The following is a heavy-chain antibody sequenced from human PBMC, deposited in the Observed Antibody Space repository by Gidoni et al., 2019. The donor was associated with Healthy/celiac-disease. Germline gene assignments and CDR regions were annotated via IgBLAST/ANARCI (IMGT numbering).Heavy chain of an antibody. CDR2: ISGSGGST. CDR3: AKAITMVRGGNWFDP. CDR1: GFTFSRYA. V-gene: IGHV3-23*01. J-gene: IGHJ5*02. Sequence: EVQLLESGGGLVQPGGSLRLSCAASGFTFSRYAMSWVRQAPGKGLEWVSAISGSGGSTYYADSVKGRFTISRDNSKNTLYLQMNSLRAEDTAVYYCAKAITMVRGGNWFDPWGQGTLVTVSS. D-gene: IGHD3-10*01.